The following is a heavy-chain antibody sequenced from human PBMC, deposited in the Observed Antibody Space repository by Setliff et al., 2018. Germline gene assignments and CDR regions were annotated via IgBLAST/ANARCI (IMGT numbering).Heavy chain of an antibody. Sequence: SETLSLTCSVSGGSISNYYWSWIRQSPGKGLEWIGYIYNGGSTDYNPSVKSRVTISLDTSKNQVFLRLTSVTAADTAVYYCAKNRYHWGVGYFDFWGQGILVTVSS. CDR1: GGSISNYY. CDR3: AKNRYHWGVGYFDF. CDR2: IYNGGST. V-gene: IGHV4-4*08. D-gene: IGHD7-27*01. J-gene: IGHJ4*02.